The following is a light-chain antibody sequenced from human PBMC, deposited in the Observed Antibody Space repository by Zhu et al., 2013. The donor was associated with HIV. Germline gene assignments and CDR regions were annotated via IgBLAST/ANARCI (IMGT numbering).Light chain of an antibody. V-gene: IGKV3-15*01. CDR2: GAS. CDR3: QQYNNWPPKLT. J-gene: IGKJ3*01. Sequence: EIVMTQSPATLSVSPGERATLSCRASESVSSNLAWYQQKPGQAPRLLIYGASTRATGIPARFSGSGSGTEFTLTISSLQSEDFAVYYCQQYNNWPPKLTFGPGTKVDIK. CDR1: ESVSSN.